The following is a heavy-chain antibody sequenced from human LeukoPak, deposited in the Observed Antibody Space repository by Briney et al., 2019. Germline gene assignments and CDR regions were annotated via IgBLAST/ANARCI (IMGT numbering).Heavy chain of an antibody. Sequence: SGGSLRLSCEASGFTFSSYWMSWVRQAPGKGLEWVANIKQDESEKYYVDSVKGRFTISRDNAKNSLYLQMNSLRAEDTAVYYCARDFEISSGWGQGTLVTVSS. CDR2: IKQDESEK. D-gene: IGHD6-19*01. J-gene: IGHJ4*02. V-gene: IGHV3-7*01. CDR3: ARDFEISSG. CDR1: GFTFSSYW.